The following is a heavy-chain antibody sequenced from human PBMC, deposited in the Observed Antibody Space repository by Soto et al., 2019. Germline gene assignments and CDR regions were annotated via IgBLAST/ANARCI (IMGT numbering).Heavy chain of an antibody. Sequence: GASVKVSCKASGYTFTNYGITWFRQAPGQGLEWMGVISPYNGNTNYAQKLQGRVTMTTDTSTSTVYMELRSLRSDDTAVYYCARDNYGWFDPWGQGTLVTVSS. CDR3: ARDNYGWFDP. D-gene: IGHD4-17*01. J-gene: IGHJ5*02. CDR1: GYTFTNYG. V-gene: IGHV1-18*01. CDR2: ISPYNGNT.